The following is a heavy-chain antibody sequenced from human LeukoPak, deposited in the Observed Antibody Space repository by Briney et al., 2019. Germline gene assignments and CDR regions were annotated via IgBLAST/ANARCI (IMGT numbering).Heavy chain of an antibody. CDR1: GFTFSNYA. CDR2: VSGSGAIA. J-gene: IGHJ4*02. Sequence: GGSLRLSCAASGFTFSNYAMSWVRQAPGKGLEWVSAVSGSGAIAYYTDSVKGRFTISRDNSKNTLYLQMSSLTAKDTAVYYCAKDRSIGTYYTFDSWGQGTLVTVSS. V-gene: IGHV3-23*01. D-gene: IGHD1-26*01. CDR3: AKDRSIGTYYTFDS.